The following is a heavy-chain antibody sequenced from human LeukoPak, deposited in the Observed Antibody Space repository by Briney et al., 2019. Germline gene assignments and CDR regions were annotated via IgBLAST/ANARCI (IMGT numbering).Heavy chain of an antibody. V-gene: IGHV4-30-2*01. Sequence: PSETLSLTCAVSGGSISSGGYSWSWIRQPPGKGLERIGYIYHSGSTYYNPSLKSRVTISVDRSKNQFSLKLSSVTAADTAVYYCARGPLPAMLNRWGQGTLVTVSS. CDR1: GGSISSGGYS. J-gene: IGHJ4*02. D-gene: IGHD5-18*01. CDR2: IYHSGST. CDR3: ARGPLPAMLNR.